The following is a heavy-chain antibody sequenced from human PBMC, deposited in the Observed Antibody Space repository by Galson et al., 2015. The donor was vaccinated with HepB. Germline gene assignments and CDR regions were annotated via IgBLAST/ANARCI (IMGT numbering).Heavy chain of an antibody. Sequence: SLRLSCAASGFTFSSYAMSWVRQAPGKGLEWVSAISSSGGSTYYADSVKGRFTISRENSKNTLYLQMNSLRAEDTAVYYCAKDVFGSGSFCYMDVWGKGTTVTVSS. CDR3: AKDVFGSGSFCYMDV. CDR1: GFTFSSYA. D-gene: IGHD3-10*01. J-gene: IGHJ6*03. CDR2: ISSSGGST. V-gene: IGHV3-23*01.